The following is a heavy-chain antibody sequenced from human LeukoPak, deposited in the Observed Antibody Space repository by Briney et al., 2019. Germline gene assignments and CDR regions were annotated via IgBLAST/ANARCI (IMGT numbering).Heavy chain of an antibody. Sequence: SETLSLTCTVSGGSISSYYWSWIRQPPGKGLEWIGYIYYSGSTNYNPSLKSRVTISVDTSKNQFSLKLSSVTAADTAVYYCARYGPDSDPRAYRPNAFDIWGQGTMVTVSS. D-gene: IGHD1-14*01. CDR1: GGSISSYY. CDR3: ARYGPDSDPRAYRPNAFDI. V-gene: IGHV4-59*01. J-gene: IGHJ3*02. CDR2: IYYSGST.